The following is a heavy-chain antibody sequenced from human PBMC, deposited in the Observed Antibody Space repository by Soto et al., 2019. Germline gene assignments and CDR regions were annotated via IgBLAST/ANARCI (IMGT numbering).Heavy chain of an antibody. J-gene: IGHJ6*02. V-gene: IGHV4-34*01. CDR2: INHSGST. CDR3: ARFPREMATNANRRYYGMDV. Sequence: PSETLSLTCAVYGGSFSGYYWSWIRQPPGKGLEWIGEINHSGSTNYNPSLKSRVTISVDTSKNQFSLKLSSVTAADTAAYYCARFPREMATNANRRYYGMDVWGQGTTVTVSS. CDR1: GGSFSGYY. D-gene: IGHD5-12*01.